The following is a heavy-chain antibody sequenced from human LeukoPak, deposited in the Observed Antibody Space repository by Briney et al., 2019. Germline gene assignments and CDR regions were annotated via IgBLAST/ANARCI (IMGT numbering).Heavy chain of an antibody. V-gene: IGHV4-34*01. CDR2: INHSGST. CDR3: VGGPLRTAPSY. D-gene: IGHD2-15*01. Sequence: SETLSLTCAVYGGSFSGYYWSWIRQPPGKGLEWIGEINHSGSTNYNPSLKSRVTISVDTSKNQFSLKVTSVTASDTALYFCVGGPLRTAPSYWGQGTLVTVSS. CDR1: GGSFSGYY. J-gene: IGHJ4*02.